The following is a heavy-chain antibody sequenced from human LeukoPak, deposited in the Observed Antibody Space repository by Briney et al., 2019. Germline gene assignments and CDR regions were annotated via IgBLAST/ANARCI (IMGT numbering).Heavy chain of an antibody. Sequence: GGSLRLSCAASGFTFSSYSMNWVRQAPGKGLEWVSSISSSSSYIYYADSVKGRFTISRDNAKNSLYLQMNSLRAEDTAVYYCARDPYTFLPYFDYWGQGTLVTVSS. J-gene: IGHJ4*02. V-gene: IGHV3-21*01. CDR3: ARDPYTFLPYFDY. CDR2: ISSSSSYI. D-gene: IGHD2-2*02. CDR1: GFTFSSYS.